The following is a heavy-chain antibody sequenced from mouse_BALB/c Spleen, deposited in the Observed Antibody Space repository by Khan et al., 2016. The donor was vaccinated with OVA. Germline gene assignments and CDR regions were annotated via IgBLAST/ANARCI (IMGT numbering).Heavy chain of an antibody. Sequence: QVQLKQSGAELVKPGASVKLSCKASGYTFTSYYMYWVKQRPGQGLEWIGGINPSNGDTYFNEKFKSKATLTVDKSSSTAYMQLSSLTSEDSAVXYCTRTGYGNPFAYWGQGTLVTVSA. CDR1: GYTFTSYY. V-gene: IGHV1S81*02. CDR2: INPSNGDT. D-gene: IGHD2-1*01. CDR3: TRTGYGNPFAY. J-gene: IGHJ3*01.